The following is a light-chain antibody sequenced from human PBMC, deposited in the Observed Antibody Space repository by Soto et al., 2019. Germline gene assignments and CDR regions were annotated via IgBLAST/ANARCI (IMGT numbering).Light chain of an antibody. V-gene: IGKV1-5*03. CDR2: TAS. CDR1: QSISSW. CDR3: QQYNSYPFT. J-gene: IGKJ4*01. Sequence: DIQMTQSPSTLSASVGDTVTITCRASQSISSWLAWYQQKPGTAPKLLIYTASSLESGVPSRFSGSGSGTEFTLTISSLQPDDFATYYCQQYNSYPFTFGGGTKVEIK.